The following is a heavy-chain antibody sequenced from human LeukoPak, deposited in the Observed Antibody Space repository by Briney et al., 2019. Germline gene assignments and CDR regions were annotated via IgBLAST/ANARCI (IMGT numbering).Heavy chain of an antibody. V-gene: IGHV4-4*07. J-gene: IGHJ6*03. D-gene: IGHD3-10*01. CDR2: IYTSEST. Sequence: PSQTLSLTCTVSGDSISSYYWAWIRQPAGNGLEWIGRIYTSESTNYNPSLKSRVTISADKSKNQFSLKLSSVTAADTAVYYCARAGGGSGSSHLYYYYMDVWGKGTTVTVSS. CDR3: ARAGGGSGSSHLYYYYMDV. CDR1: GDSISSYY.